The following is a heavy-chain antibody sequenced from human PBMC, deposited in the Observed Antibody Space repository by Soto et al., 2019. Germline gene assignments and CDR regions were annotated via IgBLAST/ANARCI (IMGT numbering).Heavy chain of an antibody. J-gene: IGHJ4*02. D-gene: IGHD1-26*01. CDR1: GFTFSNYA. CDR2: ISKDGNDQ. CDR3: AKDRWEFTRYFDS. Sequence: QVQLVESGGGVVQPGTSLRLSCAASGFTFSNYAMHWVRQAPGKGLEWVAVISKDGNDQFFADSVKGRFSVSRDNSKNTLYLQMNSLRPEDTAVYYRAKDRWEFTRYFDSWGQGTLVLVSS. V-gene: IGHV3-30*18.